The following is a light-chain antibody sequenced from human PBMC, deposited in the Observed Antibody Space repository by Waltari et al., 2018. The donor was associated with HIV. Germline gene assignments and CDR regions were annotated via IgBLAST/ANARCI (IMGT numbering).Light chain of an antibody. V-gene: IGKV1-27*01. Sequence: DIQMTQSPSSLSASVGDRVTITCRASRDINNYLAWYQQRPGRVPKLLIYAASTLQSGVPSRFSGSASGIDFTLTISSLQPEDAATYFCQKYNRAPDTFGGGTKVEI. CDR1: RDINNY. CDR2: AAS. CDR3: QKYNRAPDT. J-gene: IGKJ4*01.